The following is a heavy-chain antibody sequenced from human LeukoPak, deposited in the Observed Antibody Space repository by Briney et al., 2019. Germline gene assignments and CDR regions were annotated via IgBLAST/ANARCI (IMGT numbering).Heavy chain of an antibody. J-gene: IGHJ4*02. CDR3: ARDGWDSGSYHFDY. CDR2: ISYDGSNK. CDR1: GFTFSSYA. Sequence: GGSLRLSCAASGFTFSSYAMHWVRQAPGKGLEWVAVISYDGSNKYYADSVKGRFTISRDNSKNTLYLQMNSRRAEDTAVYYCARDGWDSGSYHFDYWGQGTLVTVSS. D-gene: IGHD1-26*01. V-gene: IGHV3-30-3*01.